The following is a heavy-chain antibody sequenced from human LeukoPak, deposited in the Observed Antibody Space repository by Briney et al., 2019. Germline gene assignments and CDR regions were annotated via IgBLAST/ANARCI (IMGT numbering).Heavy chain of an antibody. CDR1: GYTFTSYY. V-gene: IGHV1-46*01. Sequence: GASVKVSCKASGYTFTSYYMHWVRQAPGQGLEWMGIINPSGGSTSYAQKFQGRVTMTRDMSTSTVYMELSSLRSEDTAVYYCAREPPLYSSGWYAALTGMDVWGKGTTVTVSS. D-gene: IGHD6-19*01. CDR3: AREPPLYSSGWYAALTGMDV. CDR2: INPSGGST. J-gene: IGHJ6*04.